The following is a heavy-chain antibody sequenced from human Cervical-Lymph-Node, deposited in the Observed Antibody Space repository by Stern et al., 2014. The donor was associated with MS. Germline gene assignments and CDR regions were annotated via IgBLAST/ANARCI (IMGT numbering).Heavy chain of an antibody. CDR1: GYTFTTYF. Sequence: QVQLVQSGAEVKKPGASVKVSCKASGYTFTTYFVHWVRQAPGQGLEWMGIIDPSGGITNYAQNCQGRVTMTRDTSTTTVYMDLSSLRSDDTAMYFCARGGRYSDTSGYSERYFQHWGQGTLVTVSS. J-gene: IGHJ1*01. V-gene: IGHV1-46*01. CDR3: ARGGRYSDTSGYSERYFQH. CDR2: IDPSGGIT. D-gene: IGHD3-22*01.